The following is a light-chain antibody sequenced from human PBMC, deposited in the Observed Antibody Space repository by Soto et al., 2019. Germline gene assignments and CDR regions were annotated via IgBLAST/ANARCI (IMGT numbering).Light chain of an antibody. CDR3: QQYGRSGYT. Sequence: EIVLTQSPGTLSLSPGERATLSCRASQSVSSNYLAWYQQKPGQAPRLLIYAASSRATGIPDRFSGSGSGTDFTLNISRLEPEDFAVYYCQQYGRSGYTFGQGNKLEIK. V-gene: IGKV3-20*01. CDR1: QSVSSNY. CDR2: AAS. J-gene: IGKJ2*01.